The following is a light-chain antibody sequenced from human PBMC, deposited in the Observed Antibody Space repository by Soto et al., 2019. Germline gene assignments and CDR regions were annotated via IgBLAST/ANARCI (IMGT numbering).Light chain of an antibody. CDR3: QQYNTYPFT. CDR2: KAS. Sequence: DIQMTQSPSTLSASVGDRVTITCRASQSISSWLAWYQQKPGKAPKLLIYKASSLESGVPSRFSGSGSGTEFPLTISSLQPDDFATYYCQQYNTYPFTFGGGTKVEIK. V-gene: IGKV1-5*03. J-gene: IGKJ4*01. CDR1: QSISSW.